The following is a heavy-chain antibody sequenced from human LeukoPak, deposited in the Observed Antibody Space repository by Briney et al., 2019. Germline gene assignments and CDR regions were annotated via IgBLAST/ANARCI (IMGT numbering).Heavy chain of an antibody. Sequence: SSETLSLTCTVSGGSISSYYWSWIRQPPGKGLEWIGYIYYSGSTNYNPSLKSRVTISVDTSKNQFSLKLSSVTAAYTAVYYCARRRGSGIAVAGSYYYYGMDVWGQGTTVTVSS. V-gene: IGHV4-59*08. D-gene: IGHD6-19*01. CDR1: GGSISSYY. CDR2: IYYSGST. J-gene: IGHJ6*02. CDR3: ARRRGSGIAVAGSYYYYGMDV.